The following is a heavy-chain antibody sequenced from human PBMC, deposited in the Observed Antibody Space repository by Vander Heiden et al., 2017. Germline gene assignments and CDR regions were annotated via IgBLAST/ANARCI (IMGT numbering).Heavy chain of an antibody. J-gene: IGHJ4*02. V-gene: IGHV3-23*01. CDR2: ISGSGGST. Sequence: EVQLLESGGGLVQPGGSLRLSCAASGFTFSSCAMSWVREARGKGLEWVSAISGSGGSTYYADSVKGRFTISRDNSKNTLYLQMNSLRAEDTAVYYCAKPSALWELSQPFDYWGQGTLVTVSS. D-gene: IGHD1-26*01. CDR3: AKPSALWELSQPFDY. CDR1: GFTFSSCA.